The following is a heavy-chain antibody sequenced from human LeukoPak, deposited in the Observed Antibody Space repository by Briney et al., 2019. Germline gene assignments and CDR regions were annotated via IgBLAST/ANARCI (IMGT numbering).Heavy chain of an antibody. V-gene: IGHV3-21*01. CDR3: ARAIPCSSNGCFTREDTYFYYMDV. CDR2: ISSSSSYT. Sequence: GSLRLSCVDSGFTFSSYSMNWVRQAPGKGLEWVSSISSSSSYTNYADSVRGRFTISRENAKNSLYLQMNSLRAEDTAVYYCARAIPCSSNGCFTREDTYFYYMDVWGRGTTVIVSS. J-gene: IGHJ6*03. D-gene: IGHD2-2*02. CDR1: GFTFSSYS.